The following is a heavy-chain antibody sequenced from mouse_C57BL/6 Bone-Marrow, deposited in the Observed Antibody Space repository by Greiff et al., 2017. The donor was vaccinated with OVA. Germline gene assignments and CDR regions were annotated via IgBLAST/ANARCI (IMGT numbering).Heavy chain of an antibody. CDR1: GYTFTSYT. V-gene: IGHV1-4*01. J-gene: IGHJ3*01. CDR2: INPSSGYT. Sequence: SGAELARPGASVKMSCKASGYTFTSYTMHWVKQRPGQGLEWIGYINPSSGYTKYNQKFKDKATLTADKSSSTAYMQLSSLTSEDSAVYYCARHYSNYWFAYWGQGTLVTVSA. D-gene: IGHD2-5*01. CDR3: ARHYSNYWFAY.